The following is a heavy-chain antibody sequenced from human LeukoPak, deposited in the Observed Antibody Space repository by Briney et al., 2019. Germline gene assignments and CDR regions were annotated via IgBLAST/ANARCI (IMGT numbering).Heavy chain of an antibody. D-gene: IGHD3-22*01. CDR1: GYTFTGYY. Sequence: GASVKVFCKASGYTFTGYYMHWVRQAPGQGLEWMGWINPNSGGTNYAQKLQGRVTMTRDTSISTAYMELSRLRSDDTAVYYCARGVIITSWFYGMDVWGQGTTVTVSS. V-gene: IGHV1-2*02. CDR2: INPNSGGT. CDR3: ARGVIITSWFYGMDV. J-gene: IGHJ6*02.